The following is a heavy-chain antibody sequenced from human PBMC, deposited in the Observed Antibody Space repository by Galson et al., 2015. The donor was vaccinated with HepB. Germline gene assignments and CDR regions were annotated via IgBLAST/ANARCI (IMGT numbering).Heavy chain of an antibody. V-gene: IGHV3-53*01. Sequence: SLRLSCAASGFTVSKNYMSWVRQAPGKGLEWVSVIYTGGTTYYADSVKGRFTISRDNSKNTLYLQMNSLRAEDTAVYYCARGRVDTAMAQGYWGQGTLVTVSS. D-gene: IGHD5-18*01. CDR1: GFTVSKNY. J-gene: IGHJ4*02. CDR2: IYTGGTT. CDR3: ARGRVDTAMAQGY.